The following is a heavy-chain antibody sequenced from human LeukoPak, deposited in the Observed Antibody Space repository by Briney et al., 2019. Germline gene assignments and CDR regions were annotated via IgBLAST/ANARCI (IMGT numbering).Heavy chain of an antibody. CDR2: IYYSGST. Sequence: PSETLSLTCTVSGGSISSYYWSWIRQPPGKGLEWIGYIYYSGSTNYNPSLKSRVTISVDTSKNQFSRKRSSVTAADTAVYFCARGPYSYDSSGAFDIWGQGTMVTVSS. J-gene: IGHJ3*02. D-gene: IGHD3-22*01. V-gene: IGHV4-59*08. CDR1: GGSISSYY. CDR3: ARGPYSYDSSGAFDI.